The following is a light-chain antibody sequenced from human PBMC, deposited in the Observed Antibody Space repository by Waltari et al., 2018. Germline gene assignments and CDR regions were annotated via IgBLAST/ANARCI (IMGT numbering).Light chain of an antibody. V-gene: IGKV1-9*01. J-gene: IGKJ5*01. CDR3: QQLGAYPIT. CDR1: QGISSY. CDR2: GAS. Sequence: DIQLTQSPSFLSASVGDRVTITCRASQGISSYLSWYQQKPGKAPKLLIYGASTLQIAIPSRFSGIGSGTEFTLTISSLQPEDSATYYCQQLGAYPITFGQGTRVETK.